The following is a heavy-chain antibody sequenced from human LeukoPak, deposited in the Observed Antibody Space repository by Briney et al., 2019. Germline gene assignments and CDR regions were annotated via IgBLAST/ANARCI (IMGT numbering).Heavy chain of an antibody. J-gene: IGHJ5*02. CDR1: GYTITSYG. CDR2: ISAYSGNS. D-gene: IGHD2-15*01. CDR3: ARVGDISWFAP. Sequence: GASVKVSCKASGYTITSYGIGWVRLSPGLRLEWMWWISAYSGNSNYAQKFQGRVTITTDTSTNTAYMELRSLRCDDTATYYCARVGDISWFAPWGQGTLVTVSS. V-gene: IGHV1-18*01.